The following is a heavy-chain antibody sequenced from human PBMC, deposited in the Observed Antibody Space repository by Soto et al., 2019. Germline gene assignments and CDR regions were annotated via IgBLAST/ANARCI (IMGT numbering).Heavy chain of an antibody. Sequence: LRLSCAASGFTFSSYAMHWVRQAPGKGLEWVAVISYDGSNKYYADSVKGRFTISRDNSKNTLYLQMNSLRAEDTAVYYYARDWDSGYDPGYYFDYCGQGTLVTVSS. J-gene: IGHJ4*02. V-gene: IGHV3-30-3*01. CDR1: GFTFSSYA. CDR2: ISYDGSNK. D-gene: IGHD5-12*01. CDR3: ARDWDSGYDPGYYFDY.